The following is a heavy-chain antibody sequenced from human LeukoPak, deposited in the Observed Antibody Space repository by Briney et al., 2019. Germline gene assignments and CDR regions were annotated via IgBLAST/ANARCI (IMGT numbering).Heavy chain of an antibody. V-gene: IGHV3-66*01. CDR2: IYSGGST. CDR3: ARVVFYGDYYFDF. CDR1: GFTVSSNY. J-gene: IGHJ4*02. D-gene: IGHD4-17*01. Sequence: GGSLRLSCAASGFTVSSNYMSWVRQAPGKGLEWVSVIYSGGSTYYADSVKGRFTISRDNSKNTLYLQMNSLRAEDTAVYYCARVVFYGDYYFDFWGQGTLVTVSS.